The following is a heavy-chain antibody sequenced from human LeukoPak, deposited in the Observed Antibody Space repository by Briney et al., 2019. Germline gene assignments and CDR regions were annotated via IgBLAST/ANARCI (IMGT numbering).Heavy chain of an antibody. J-gene: IGHJ3*02. CDR2: INPSGGST. CDR3: ARGGWVDCSGGSCYQGAFDI. D-gene: IGHD2-15*01. V-gene: IGHV1-46*01. Sequence: ASVTVSCKASGYTFTSYYMHWVRQAPGQGLEGMGIINPSGGSTSYAQKFQGRVTMTRDTSTSTVYMELSSLRSEDTAVYYCARGGWVDCSGGSCYQGAFDIWGQGAMVTVSS. CDR1: GYTFTSYY.